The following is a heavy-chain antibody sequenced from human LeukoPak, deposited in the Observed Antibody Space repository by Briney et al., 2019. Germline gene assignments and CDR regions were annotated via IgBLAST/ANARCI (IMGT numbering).Heavy chain of an antibody. V-gene: IGHV4-4*09. CDR3: ARAPSPMYSNSAPLDY. J-gene: IGHJ4*01. Sequence: PSETLSLTCSVSGGSISNDYWNWIRQPPGKGLEWLGYIYTNGDTDYNPSLKGRVTISVDTSKKQFSLKLTSVTAADTAVYYCARAPSPMYSNSAPLDYWGHGTLVIVSS. CDR2: IYTNGDT. CDR1: GGSISNDY. D-gene: IGHD4-11*01.